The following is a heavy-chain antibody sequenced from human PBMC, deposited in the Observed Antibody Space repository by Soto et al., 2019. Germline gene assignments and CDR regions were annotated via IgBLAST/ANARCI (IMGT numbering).Heavy chain of an antibody. CDR3: ANHRADGTSDFDY. CDR1: GFTFSSYA. CDR2: ISGSGGST. J-gene: IGHJ4*02. Sequence: PGGSLRLSCAASGFTFSSYAISWVRQAPGQGLEWVSAISGSGGSTYYADSVKGRFTICRDNSNNTPYLQMNSLRAEDTAVYYCANHRADGTSDFDYWGQGTLVTVS. V-gene: IGHV3-23*01. D-gene: IGHD6-13*01.